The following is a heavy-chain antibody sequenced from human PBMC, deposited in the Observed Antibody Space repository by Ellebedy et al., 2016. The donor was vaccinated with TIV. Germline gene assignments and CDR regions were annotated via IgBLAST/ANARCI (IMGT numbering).Heavy chain of an antibody. Sequence: AGSLRLSXIVSGFTFTIHAMSWVRHAPGKGLEWVPSIGGSGAATYYADSVKGRFTISRDNSQNTLFLQMSRLRVEDTAIYYCAKVKTVTGDVGAFDIWGQGTMVTVS. CDR1: GFTFTIHA. CDR3: AKVKTVTGDVGAFDI. D-gene: IGHD7-27*01. J-gene: IGHJ3*02. CDR2: IGGSGAAT. V-gene: IGHV3-23*01.